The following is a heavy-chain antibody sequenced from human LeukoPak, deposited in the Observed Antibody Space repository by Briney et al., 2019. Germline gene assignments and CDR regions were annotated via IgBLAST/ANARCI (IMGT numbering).Heavy chain of an antibody. CDR3: ARVATGTTAAY. CDR2: IIPIFGTA. D-gene: IGHD1-1*01. Sequence: SVKLSCKASGGTFSSYAFSWVRQAPGQGLEWMGGIIPIFGTANYGQKFQGRVTITADESTSTAYMELSSLRSEDTAVYYCARVATGTTAAYWGQGTLVTVSS. V-gene: IGHV1-69*01. CDR1: GGTFSSYA. J-gene: IGHJ4*02.